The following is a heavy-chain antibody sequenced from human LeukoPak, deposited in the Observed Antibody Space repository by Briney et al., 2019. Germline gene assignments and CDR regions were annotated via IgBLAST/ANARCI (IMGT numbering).Heavy chain of an antibody. J-gene: IGHJ4*02. D-gene: IGHD6-13*01. CDR2: INPSGGST. V-gene: IGHV1-46*01. Sequence: RASVKVSCKASGYTFTSYYMHWVRQAPGQGLEWMGIINPSGGSTSYAQKFQGRVTMTRDTSTSTVYMELSSLRSEDTAVYYCARAGRIAAAGRPAPYWGQGTLVTVSS. CDR3: ARAGRIAAAGRPAPY. CDR1: GYTFTSYY.